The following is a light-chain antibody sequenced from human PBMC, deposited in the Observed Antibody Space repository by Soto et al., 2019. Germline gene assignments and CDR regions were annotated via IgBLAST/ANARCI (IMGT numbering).Light chain of an antibody. Sequence: EIVLTQSPGTLSLSPGERAPLPCRASQSVSNNYLAWYQQKPGQARRLLIYGASNRATGIPDRFSGSGSGTSFTLTISRLEPEDFAVYYCQQYGSSGTFGQGTKVDIK. V-gene: IGKV3-20*01. CDR2: GAS. CDR3: QQYGSSGT. CDR1: QSVSNNY. J-gene: IGKJ1*01.